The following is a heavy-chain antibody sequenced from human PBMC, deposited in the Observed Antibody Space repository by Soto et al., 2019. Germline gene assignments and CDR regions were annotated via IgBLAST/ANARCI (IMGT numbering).Heavy chain of an antibody. J-gene: IGHJ3*02. D-gene: IGHD1-1*01. Sequence: DVQLVASGGGLIQPGGSLRLSCAALGLTVRGKKYITWLRQAPGRGLEWVSALYDVDGTYYADSAKGRFTISRDNSNNIIYLQMNSLGPDDTAVYYCASWLEREHAYDIWGLGTLVTVSS. CDR1: GLTVRGKKY. V-gene: IGHV3-53*01. CDR2: LYDVDGT. CDR3: ASWLEREHAYDI.